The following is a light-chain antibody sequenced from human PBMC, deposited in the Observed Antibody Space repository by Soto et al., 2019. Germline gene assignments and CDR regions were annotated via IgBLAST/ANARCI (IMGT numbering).Light chain of an antibody. CDR3: LLFYGGAHAV. CDR1: TGAVTSGNY. J-gene: IGLJ7*01. Sequence: QTVVTQEPSLTVSPGGTVTLTCASGTGAVTSGNYPSWFQQKPGQPPRSLIYNTGDKQSWTPARFSGSLLGGKAALTLSGVLPEDEADYYCLLFYGGAHAVFGGVTQLTVL. V-gene: IGLV7-43*01. CDR2: NTG.